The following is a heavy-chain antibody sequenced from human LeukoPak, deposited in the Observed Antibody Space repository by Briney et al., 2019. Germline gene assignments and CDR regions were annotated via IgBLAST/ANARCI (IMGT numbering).Heavy chain of an antibody. Sequence: GESLKISCQVSGYSFTSYWIGWVRQMPGKGLEWMGIFYPGDSDTRYSPSFRGQVTISADKSISTAYLQWSSLKASDTAMYYCARAVAATYFDYWGQGTLVTVSS. CDR2: FYPGDSDT. V-gene: IGHV5-51*01. D-gene: IGHD2-15*01. CDR1: GYSFTSYW. CDR3: ARAVAATYFDY. J-gene: IGHJ4*02.